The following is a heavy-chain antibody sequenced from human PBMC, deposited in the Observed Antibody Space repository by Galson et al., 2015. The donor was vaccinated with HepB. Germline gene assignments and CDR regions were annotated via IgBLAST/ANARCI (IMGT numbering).Heavy chain of an antibody. J-gene: IGHJ4*02. CDR3: ARDLVGPVAGTDYFDY. CDR2: ISYDGSNK. CDR1: GFTFSSYA. D-gene: IGHD6-19*01. Sequence: SLRLSCAASGFTFSSYAMHWVRQAPGKGLEWVAVISYDGSNKYYADSVKGRFTISRDNSKNTLYLQMNSLRAEDTAVYYCARDLVGPVAGTDYFDYWGQGTLVTVSS. V-gene: IGHV3-30*04.